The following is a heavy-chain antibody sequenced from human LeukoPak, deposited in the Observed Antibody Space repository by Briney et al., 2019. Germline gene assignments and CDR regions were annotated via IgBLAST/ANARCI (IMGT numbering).Heavy chain of an antibody. V-gene: IGHV4-59*11. Sequence: PSETLSLTCAVSDDSFSSHYWTWIRQPPGKGLEWIGYISYIGSTNYNPPLKSRVTISIDTSKNQFSLKLSSVTAADTAVYYCARDLVTVTKGFDIWGQGTMVSVSS. CDR1: DDSFSSHY. D-gene: IGHD4-17*01. CDR2: ISYIGST. J-gene: IGHJ3*02. CDR3: ARDLVTVTKGFDI.